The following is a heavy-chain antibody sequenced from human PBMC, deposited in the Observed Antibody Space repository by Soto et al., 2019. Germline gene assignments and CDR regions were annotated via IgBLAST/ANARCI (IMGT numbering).Heavy chain of an antibody. D-gene: IGHD2-2*01. CDR1: GGTFSSYG. CDR2: IIPIFDTA. J-gene: IGHJ6*02. V-gene: IGHV1-69*06. Sequence: QVQLVQSGAEVKKPGSSVKVSCKASGGTFSSYGISWVRQAPGQGLEWMGGIIPIFDTAKYAQKFQGRVTITADTSTSTAYMEVSSLRSEDTAGYYCARDPGRGSNRWRVRPVGDGDYYRMGVWGQGSTVTV. CDR3: ARDPGRGSNRWRVRPVGDGDYYRMGV.